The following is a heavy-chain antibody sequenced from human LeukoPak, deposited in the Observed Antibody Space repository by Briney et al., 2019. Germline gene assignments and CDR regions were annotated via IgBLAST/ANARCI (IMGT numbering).Heavy chain of an antibody. D-gene: IGHD3-22*01. Sequence: GGSLRLSCAASGFTFSSYAMSWVRQAPGKGLEWVSAISGSDGSTYYADSVKGRFTISRDNSKNTLYLQMNSLRAEDTAVYYCAKAPGSGYYYFDYWGQGTLVTVSS. CDR1: GFTFSSYA. J-gene: IGHJ4*02. CDR2: ISGSDGST. CDR3: AKAPGSGYYYFDY. V-gene: IGHV3-23*01.